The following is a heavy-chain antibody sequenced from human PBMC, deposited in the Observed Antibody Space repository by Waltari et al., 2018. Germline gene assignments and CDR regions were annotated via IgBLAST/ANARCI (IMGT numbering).Heavy chain of an antibody. CDR3: ARGAFGSSWYAYYMDV. CDR1: GGTFSSYA. J-gene: IGHJ6*03. D-gene: IGHD6-13*01. V-gene: IGHV1-69*01. Sequence: QVQLVQSGAEVKKPGSSVKVSCKASGGTFSSYAISRVRQAPGQGRAWMGGIIPIFGTANYAQKFQGRVTITADESTSTAYMELSSLRSEDTAVYYCARGAFGSSWYAYYMDVWGKGTTVTVSS. CDR2: IIPIFGTA.